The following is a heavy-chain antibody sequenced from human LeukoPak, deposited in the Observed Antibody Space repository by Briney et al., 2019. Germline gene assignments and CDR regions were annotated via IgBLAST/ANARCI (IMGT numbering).Heavy chain of an antibody. Sequence: GRSLRLSCAASGFTFSSYGMHWVRQAPGKGLEWVAVISYDGSNKYYADSVKGRFTIPRDNSKNALHLQMNSLRAEDTAVYYCAKDLGITMIVVDYWGQGTLVTVSS. CDR3: AKDLGITMIVVDY. CDR1: GFTFSSYG. J-gene: IGHJ4*02. D-gene: IGHD3-22*01. V-gene: IGHV3-30*18. CDR2: ISYDGSNK.